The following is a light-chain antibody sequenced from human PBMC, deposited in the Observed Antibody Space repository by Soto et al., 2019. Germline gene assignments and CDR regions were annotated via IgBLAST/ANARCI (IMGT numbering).Light chain of an antibody. CDR2: AAS. Sequence: DIQMTQSPSSLSASVGDRVTITCRASQGISNYLAWYQQKPGKVPKLLIYAASTLQSGVPSRFSGSGSGTDSTLTISSLQPAAVAPYYCQKYNSAPWTFGQGTKVDSK. J-gene: IGKJ1*01. CDR1: QGISNY. CDR3: QKYNSAPWT. V-gene: IGKV1-27*01.